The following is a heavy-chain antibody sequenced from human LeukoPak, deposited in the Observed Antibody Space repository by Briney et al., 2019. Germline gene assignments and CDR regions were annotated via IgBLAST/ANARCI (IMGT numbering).Heavy chain of an antibody. CDR1: GFTFSNYA. Sequence: GGSLRLSCAASGFTFSNYAMSWVRQAPGKGLEWVAAISFDGINKHYGDSVKGRFTISRDNSKNTLYLQMNSLRGEDTAMYYCARALDYGDDFWGQGTLVTVSS. CDR2: ISFDGINK. J-gene: IGHJ4*02. V-gene: IGHV3-30-3*01. CDR3: ARALDYGDDF. D-gene: IGHD4-17*01.